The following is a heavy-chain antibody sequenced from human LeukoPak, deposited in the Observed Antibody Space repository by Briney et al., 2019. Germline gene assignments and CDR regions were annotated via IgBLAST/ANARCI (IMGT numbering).Heavy chain of an antibody. CDR3: ARLLKYCSGGSCYAIDY. J-gene: IGHJ4*02. D-gene: IGHD2-15*01. CDR1: GYSFTSYW. CDR2: IYPGDSDT. Sequence: GESLKISCKGSGYSFTSYWIGWVRQMPGKGLEWMGIIYPGDSDTRYSPSFQGQVTISADKSISTAYLQWSSLKASDTAMYYCARLLKYCSGGSCYAIDYWGQGTLVTVSS. V-gene: IGHV5-51*01.